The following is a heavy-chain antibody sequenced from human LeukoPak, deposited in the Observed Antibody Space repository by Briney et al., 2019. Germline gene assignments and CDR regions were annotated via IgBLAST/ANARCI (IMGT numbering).Heavy chain of an antibody. CDR2: IYTSGST. V-gene: IGHV4-4*07. J-gene: IGHJ3*02. Sequence: SETLSLTCTVSGGSISSYYWSWIRQPAGKGLEWIGRIYTSGSTNYNPSLKSRVTMSVDTSKNQFSLKLSSVTAADTAVYYCAKAGYSYGYHPGAFDIWGQGTMVTVSS. CDR3: AKAGYSYGYHPGAFDI. D-gene: IGHD5-18*01. CDR1: GGSISSYY.